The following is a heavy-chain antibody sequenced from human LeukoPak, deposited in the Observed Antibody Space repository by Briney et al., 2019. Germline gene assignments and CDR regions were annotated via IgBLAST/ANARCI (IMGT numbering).Heavy chain of an antibody. J-gene: IGHJ4*02. CDR2: FYSDGNT. CDR1: GFTVRSNY. V-gene: IGHV3-66*01. CDR3: ARDRSCGGDCSFDY. D-gene: IGHD2-21*02. Sequence: PGGSLRLSCSASGFTVRSNYESWVRQVPGKGLEWVGVFYSDGNTYYADSVKNRFTISRDNSKNTLYLQMNSVRAEDTAVYYCARDRSCGGDCSFDYWGQGTLVTVSS.